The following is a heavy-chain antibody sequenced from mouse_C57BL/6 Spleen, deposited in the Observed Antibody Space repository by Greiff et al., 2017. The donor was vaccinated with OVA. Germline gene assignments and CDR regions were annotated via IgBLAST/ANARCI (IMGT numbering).Heavy chain of an antibody. CDR2: IYPGDGDT. CDR1: GYAFSSYW. D-gene: IGHD2-1*01. J-gene: IGHJ4*01. V-gene: IGHV1-80*01. CDR3: ASQIYYGNYGYAMDY. Sequence: VQLQESGAELVKPGASVKISCKASGYAFSSYWMNWVKQRPGKGLEWIGQIYPGDGDTNYNGKFKGKATLTADKSSSTAYMQLSSLTSEDSAVYFCASQIYYGNYGYAMDYWGQGTSVTVSS.